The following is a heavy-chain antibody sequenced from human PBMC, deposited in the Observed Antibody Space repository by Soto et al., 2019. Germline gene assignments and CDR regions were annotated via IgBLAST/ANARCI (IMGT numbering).Heavy chain of an antibody. D-gene: IGHD4-17*01. J-gene: IGHJ4*02. CDR2: IYPADSDT. V-gene: IGHV5-51*01. CDR3: ARHYRRTVADY. Sequence: PGESLKISCNGSGYNFATYWIAWGRQMPGRGLEWMGVIYPADSDTRYSPSFQGQVTISADTSINTAYLQWSSLKASDTAIYYCARHYRRTVADYWGQGTLVTVSS. CDR1: GYNFATYW.